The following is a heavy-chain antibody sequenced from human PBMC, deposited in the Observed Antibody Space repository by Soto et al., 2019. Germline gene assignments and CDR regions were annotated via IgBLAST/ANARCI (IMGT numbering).Heavy chain of an antibody. CDR3: AREVITPYNWFDP. J-gene: IGHJ5*02. CDR1: GGSISSYY. CDR2: IYYSGST. V-gene: IGHV4-59*01. Sequence: PSETLPLTCTVSGGSISSYYWSWIRQPPGKGLEWIGYIYYSGSTNYNPSLKSRVTISVDTSKNQFSLKLSSVTAADTAVYCCAREVITPYNWFDPWGQGTLVTVSS. D-gene: IGHD3-22*01.